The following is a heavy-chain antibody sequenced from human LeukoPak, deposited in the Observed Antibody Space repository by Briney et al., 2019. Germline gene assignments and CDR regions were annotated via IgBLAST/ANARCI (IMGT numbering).Heavy chain of an antibody. CDR3: AAGGSTTTPSWVSFDY. J-gene: IGHJ4*02. CDR1: GYTFTTYY. Sequence: ASVKVSCKASGYTFTTYYMHCVRQALGQGLEWMGLINPGGGGATSAQKFQGRFTMTRDTSTSTVYMELSSLTSEDTAVYYCAAGGSTTTPSWVSFDYWGQGTLVTVSS. D-gene: IGHD2-2*01. V-gene: IGHV1-46*01. CDR2: INPGGGGA.